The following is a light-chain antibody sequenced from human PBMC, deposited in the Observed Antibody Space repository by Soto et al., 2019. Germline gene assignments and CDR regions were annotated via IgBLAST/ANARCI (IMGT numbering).Light chain of an antibody. CDR2: ETS. Sequence: EIVLTQSPGTLSLSPGQRATLSCRASQIVGNTYLAWFQQRPGQAPRLLIYETSSRATGTPDRFSGSGSGTDFTLTISRLEPEDSAMYYCQQYGSSLPFTFGQGTKVDTK. CDR1: QIVGNTY. CDR3: QQYGSSLPFT. V-gene: IGKV3-20*01. J-gene: IGKJ2*01.